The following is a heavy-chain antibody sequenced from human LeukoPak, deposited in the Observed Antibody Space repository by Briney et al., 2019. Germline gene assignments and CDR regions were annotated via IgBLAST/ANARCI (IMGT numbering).Heavy chain of an antibody. J-gene: IGHJ5*02. Sequence: GGSLRLSCAASGFTFSNYAMTWVRQAPGKGLEWVQTISDGGAATYYADSVKGRFTISRDNSKNTLSLQMNSLRAEDTAVYYCAKALSVLVPSTSRWFDPWGQGTLVTVSS. CDR3: AKALSVLVPSTSRWFDP. CDR2: ISDGGAAT. D-gene: IGHD2-8*02. CDR1: GFTFSNYA. V-gene: IGHV3-23*01.